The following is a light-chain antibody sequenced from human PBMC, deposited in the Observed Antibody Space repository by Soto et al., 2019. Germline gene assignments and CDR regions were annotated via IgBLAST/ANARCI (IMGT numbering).Light chain of an antibody. CDR3: QHYNSYSEA. J-gene: IGKJ1*01. Sequence: DIQMTQSPSTLSASVGDRVTITCRAGQSISSWLAWYQQKPGKAPKLLIYAAFSLQSGVPSRFSGSGSGTDFTLTISSLQPDDFATYYCQHYNSYSEAFGQGTNVDIK. V-gene: IGKV1-5*01. CDR2: AAF. CDR1: QSISSW.